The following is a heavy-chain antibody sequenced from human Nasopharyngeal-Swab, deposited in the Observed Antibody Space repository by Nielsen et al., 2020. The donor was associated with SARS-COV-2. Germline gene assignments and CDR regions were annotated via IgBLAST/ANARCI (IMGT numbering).Heavy chain of an antibody. V-gene: IGHV3-9*01. Sequence: SLKISCAASGFTFDDYAMHLVRQAPGKGLEWVSGISWNSGSIGYADSVKGRFTISRDNAKNSLYLQMNSLRAEDTALYYCAKDIRPSIAATDYWGQGTLVTVSS. CDR1: GFTFDDYA. J-gene: IGHJ4*02. CDR3: AKDIRPSIAATDY. CDR2: ISWNSGSI. D-gene: IGHD6-6*01.